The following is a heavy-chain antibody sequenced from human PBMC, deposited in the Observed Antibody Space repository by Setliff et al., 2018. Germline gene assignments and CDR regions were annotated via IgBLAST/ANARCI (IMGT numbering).Heavy chain of an antibody. CDR1: GDSMSNFF. J-gene: IGHJ6*03. D-gene: IGHD3-10*01. CDR2: YRGGIT. CDR3: ARHVGSRSRGYNYYYHYMDV. Sequence: TSETLSLTCSVAGDSMSNFFWSWIRQPPGKGLEWIGYYRGGITNYSPSLRSRVTMSADTSRNQLSLKLTSVTAADTAVYYCARHVGSRSRGYNYYYHYMDVWGKGTTVTVSS. V-gene: IGHV4-4*08.